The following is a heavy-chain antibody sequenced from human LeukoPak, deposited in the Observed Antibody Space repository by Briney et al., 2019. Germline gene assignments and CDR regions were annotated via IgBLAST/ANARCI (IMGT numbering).Heavy chain of an antibody. CDR3: SSGYYYGGFDY. Sequence: PGGSLTLSCAASVFTFSSYWMPWVRPAPGKGLVWVSRINSDGSSTSYADSVKGRFTISRDNAKNTPYLQMNSLRAEDTAVYYCSSGYYYGGFDYWGQGTLVTVSS. CDR2: INSDGSST. V-gene: IGHV3-74*01. CDR1: VFTFSSYW. D-gene: IGHD3-22*01. J-gene: IGHJ4*02.